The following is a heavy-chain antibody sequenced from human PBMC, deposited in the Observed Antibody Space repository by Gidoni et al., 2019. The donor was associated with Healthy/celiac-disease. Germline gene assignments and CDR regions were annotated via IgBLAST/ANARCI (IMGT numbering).Heavy chain of an antibody. CDR3: AKDRTTVTTLYYYYYGMDV. CDR1: GFTFSSSA. CDR2: ISGSGGST. D-gene: IGHD4-17*01. J-gene: IGHJ6*02. Sequence: EVQLLASGGVLVQPGGFLRLSCAASGFTFSSSAMSWVRQAPGKGLEWVSAISGSGGSTYYADSVEGRFTSSRDNSKNTLYLQMNSLRAEDTAVYYCAKDRTTVTTLYYYYYGMDVWGQGTTVTVSS. V-gene: IGHV3-23*01.